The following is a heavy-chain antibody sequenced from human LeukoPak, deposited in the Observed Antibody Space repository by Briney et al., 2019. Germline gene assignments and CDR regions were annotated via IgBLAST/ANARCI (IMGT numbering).Heavy chain of an antibody. CDR2: INQDGSEK. CDR3: VRAIGSNTL. D-gene: IGHD4-23*01. CDR1: GFTFTAYW. V-gene: IGHV3-7*01. Sequence: GGSLRLSCAASGFTFTAYWMSWVRQAPGKVLEWVANINQDGSEKYYVDSVKGRFTISRDNAKNSLYLQMNSLRAEDTAVYFCVRAIGSNTLWGQGTLVTVSS. J-gene: IGHJ4*02.